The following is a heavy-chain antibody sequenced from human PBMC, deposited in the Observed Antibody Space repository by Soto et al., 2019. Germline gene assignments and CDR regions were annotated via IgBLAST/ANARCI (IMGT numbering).Heavy chain of an antibody. CDR3: AKEIFAAAYAATSAFDL. CDR1: GFTFSSHA. CDR2: VDGSGGDT. D-gene: IGHD2-8*01. J-gene: IGHJ4*02. Sequence: GGALRLSCAASGFTFSSHAMCWLRQAPGTGPEWVAFVDGSGGDTSYADSVKGRFIVSRDNSDNSLFLHMNSLRPEDTGRYFCAKEIFAAAYAATSAFDLWGQGTLVTVSS. V-gene: IGHV3-23*01.